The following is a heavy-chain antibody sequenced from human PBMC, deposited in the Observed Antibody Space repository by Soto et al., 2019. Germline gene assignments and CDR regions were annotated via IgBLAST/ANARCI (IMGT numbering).Heavy chain of an antibody. CDR2: TYYRSKWYN. J-gene: IGHJ6*03. D-gene: IGHD6-6*01. V-gene: IGHV6-1*01. CDR3: ARVRIAARSRYYYYMDV. Sequence: PSQTLSLTCAISGDSVSSNSAAWNWIRQSPSRGLEWLGRTYYRSKWYNDYAVSVKSRITINPDTSKNQFSLQLNSVTPEDTAVYYCARVRIAARSRYYYYMDVWGKATTVTVSS. CDR1: GDSVSSNSAA.